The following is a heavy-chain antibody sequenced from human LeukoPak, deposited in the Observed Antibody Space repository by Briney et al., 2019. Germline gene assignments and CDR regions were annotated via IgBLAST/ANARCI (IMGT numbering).Heavy chain of an antibody. CDR1: GYTFTGYY. J-gene: IGHJ4*02. V-gene: IGHV1-2*02. Sequence: ASVKVSCKASGYTFTGYYIHWVRQAPGEGLEWMGWINPNSGDTNYAQKFKGRVTMTRDTSISAAYMELSSLRFDDTAVYYCSRAADVVLVPPSDDWGQGTLVTVSS. D-gene: IGHD2-8*02. CDR3: SRAADVVLVPPSDD. CDR2: INPNSGDT.